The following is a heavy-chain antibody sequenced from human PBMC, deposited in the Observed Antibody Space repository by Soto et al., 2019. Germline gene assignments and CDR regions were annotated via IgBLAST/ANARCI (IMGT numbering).Heavy chain of an antibody. CDR1: GGSISSGDYY. CDR3: ARDIDSSGYDWFDP. J-gene: IGHJ5*02. V-gene: IGHV4-30-4*01. D-gene: IGHD3-22*01. CDR2: IYYSGST. Sequence: SETLSLTCTVSGGSISSGDYYWSWIRQPPGKGLEWIGYIYYSGSTYYNPSLKSRVTIPVDTSKNQFSLKLSSVTAADTAVYYCARDIDSSGYDWFDPWGQGTLVTVSS.